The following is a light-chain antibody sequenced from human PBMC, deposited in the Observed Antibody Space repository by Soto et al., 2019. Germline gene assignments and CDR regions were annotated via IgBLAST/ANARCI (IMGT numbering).Light chain of an antibody. CDR1: QGITSY. CDR3: QQTRSSPST. CDR2: GAS. J-gene: IGKJ4*01. Sequence: IQFTQSPTSLSASVGYTFTITCRASQGITSYLAWYQQQPGQAPNLRIYGASTLQSVVPSRFRGSGSGTDFTLTINSLKPEDFATYYCQQTRSSPSTFGGGTKVDIK. V-gene: IGKV1-9*01.